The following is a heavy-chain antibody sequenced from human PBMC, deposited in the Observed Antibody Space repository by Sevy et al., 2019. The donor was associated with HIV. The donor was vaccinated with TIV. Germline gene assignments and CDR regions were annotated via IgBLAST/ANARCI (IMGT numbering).Heavy chain of an antibody. CDR2: INESGIT. V-gene: IGHV4-34*01. Sequence: SETMSLTCAVHYGSFSGYYWNWIRQVPGKGMEWIGEINESGITYYNPSLKSRVTISVDTSKKQFSLNLNSVTAVDSAVYFCARAPPGVVVPVAPSWFDPWGQGTLDTVSS. CDR3: ARAPPGVVVPVAPSWFDP. D-gene: IGHD3-3*01. CDR1: YGSFSGYY. J-gene: IGHJ5*02.